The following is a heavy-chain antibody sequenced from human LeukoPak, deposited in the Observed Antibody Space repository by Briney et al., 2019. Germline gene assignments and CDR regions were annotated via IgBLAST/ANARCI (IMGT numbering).Heavy chain of an antibody. J-gene: IGHJ4*02. D-gene: IGHD1-26*01. CDR2: LSGLGYRT. CDR3: AKYGVGETYFGDY. V-gene: IGHV3-23*01. Sequence: GGSLRLSCAASGFTFTDSYMTWVRQAPGKGLEWVSGLSGLGYRTHYADSVRGRFIISRDNSKNSLFLQMNSLRVEDTAVYYCAKYGVGETYFGDYWGQGALVIVSS. CDR1: GFTFTDSY.